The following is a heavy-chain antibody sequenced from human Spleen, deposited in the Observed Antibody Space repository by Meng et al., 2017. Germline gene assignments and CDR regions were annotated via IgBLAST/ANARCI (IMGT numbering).Heavy chain of an antibody. CDR2: INHSGST. CDR3: ARGPTTMAHDFDY. D-gene: IGHD4-11*01. Sequence: VPLKPGGAGLLKLSETLSPTCVVSGGSFSDYYWSWIRQPPGKGLEWIGEINHSGSTNYNPSLESRATISVDTSQNNLSLKLSSVTAADSAVYYCARGPTTMAHDFDYWGQGTLVTVSS. J-gene: IGHJ4*02. V-gene: IGHV4-34*01. CDR1: GGSFSDYY.